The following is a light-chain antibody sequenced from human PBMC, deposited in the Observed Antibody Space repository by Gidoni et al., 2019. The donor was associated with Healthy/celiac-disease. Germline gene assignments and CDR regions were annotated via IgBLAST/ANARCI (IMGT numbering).Light chain of an antibody. Sequence: QSALTQPASESGSPGQSITISCTGTSRDVGSYNLVSWYQQHPGKAHKLMIYEGSKRPSGVSNRFSGSKSGNTASLTISGLQAEDEADYYCCSYAGSSTVVFGGGTKLTVL. V-gene: IGLV2-23*01. CDR1: SRDVGSYNL. CDR3: CSYAGSSTVV. CDR2: EGS. J-gene: IGLJ2*01.